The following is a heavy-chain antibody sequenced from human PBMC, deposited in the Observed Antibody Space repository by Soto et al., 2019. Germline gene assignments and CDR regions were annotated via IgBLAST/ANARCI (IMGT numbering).Heavy chain of an antibody. V-gene: IGHV3-49*04. J-gene: IGHJ4*02. D-gene: IGHD3-22*01. CDR3: TREPYYSDSSGFYHYYFDY. CDR2: IRSKAYGGTT. Sequence: GGSLRLSCTASGFTFGDYAMSWVRQAPGKGLEWVGFIRSKAYGGTTQYAASVKGRFTISRDDSKDIAYLQMNSLKTEDTAVYYCTREPYYSDSSGFYHYYFDYWGQGTLVTVSS. CDR1: GFTFGDYA.